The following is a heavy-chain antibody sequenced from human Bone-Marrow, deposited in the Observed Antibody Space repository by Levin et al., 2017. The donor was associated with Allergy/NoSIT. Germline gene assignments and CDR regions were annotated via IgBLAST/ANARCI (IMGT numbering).Heavy chain of an antibody. D-gene: IGHD3-16*01. J-gene: IGHJ3*02. CDR3: ARDEESFGDAFDI. CDR1: GFSFSTYG. Sequence: LSLTCAASGFSFSTYGMIWVRQAPGKGLEWVSYISARRTTMYYADSVKGRFTISRDDAKNTLYLQMSGLRAEDTAVYYCARDEESFGDAFDIWGQGTRVTVSS. V-gene: IGHV3-48*01. CDR2: ISARRTTM.